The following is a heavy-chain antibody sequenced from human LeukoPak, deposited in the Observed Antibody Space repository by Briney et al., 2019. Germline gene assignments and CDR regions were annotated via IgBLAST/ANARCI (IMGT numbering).Heavy chain of an antibody. V-gene: IGHV3-30*02. CDR1: GFTFSSYG. J-gene: IGHJ6*03. Sequence: PGGSLRLSCAASGFTFSSYGMHWVRQAQGKGLEGVAFIRYDGSNKYYADSVKGRFTISRDNSKNTLYPQMNSLRAEDTAVYYCAKGTRFLEWSFRYYYYMDVWGKGTTVTVSS. CDR2: IRYDGSNK. D-gene: IGHD3-3*01. CDR3: AKGTRFLEWSFRYYYYMDV.